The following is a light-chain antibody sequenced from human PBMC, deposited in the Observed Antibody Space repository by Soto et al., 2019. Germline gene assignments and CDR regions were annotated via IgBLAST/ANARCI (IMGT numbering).Light chain of an antibody. CDR2: AAS. J-gene: IGKJ1*01. Sequence: DIQMTQSPSSLAASLGDRVTITCRASQSISSYLNWYQQKPGKAPKLLIYAASSLQSGVPSRLSGSGSGTEFTLTISSLQPDDFATYYCQQYNSYSTFGQGTKVDIK. V-gene: IGKV1-39*01. CDR1: QSISSY. CDR3: QQYNSYST.